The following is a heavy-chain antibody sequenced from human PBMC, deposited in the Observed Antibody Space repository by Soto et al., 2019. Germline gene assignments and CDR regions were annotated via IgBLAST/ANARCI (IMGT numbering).Heavy chain of an antibody. Sequence: SETLSLTCAVSGGSISSSNWWSWVRQPPGKGLEWIGEIYHSGSTNYNPSLKSRVTISVDKSKNQFSLKLSSVAAADTAVYYCARELWFGEYQRAFDIWGQGTMVTVSS. CDR1: GGSISSSNW. D-gene: IGHD3-10*01. CDR2: IYHSGST. V-gene: IGHV4-4*02. CDR3: ARELWFGEYQRAFDI. J-gene: IGHJ3*02.